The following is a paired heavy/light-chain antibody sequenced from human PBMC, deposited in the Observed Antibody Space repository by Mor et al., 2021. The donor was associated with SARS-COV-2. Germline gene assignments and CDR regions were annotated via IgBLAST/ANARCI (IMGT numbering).Light chain of an antibody. CDR1: ISNIGSNT. J-gene: IGLJ2*01. V-gene: IGLV1-44*01. Sequence: QSVLTQPPSASGTPGQRVTISCSGSISNIGSNTVNWYQQLPGTAPKLLIYKNNQRPSGVPDRFSGSKSGTSASLAISGLQSEDEADYYCATWDDSLNGGVFGGGTRLTVL. CDR2: KNN. CDR3: ATWDDSLNGGV.
Heavy chain of an antibody. J-gene: IGHJ3*02. CDR3: AHRVELGYCTGNGCRNAFDI. Sequence: QITLKESGPTLVKPTQTLTLTCTFSGFSLSTYGVGVGWIRQPPGKALEWLALIYWDDDKRYSPSLESSLTITKDTSKNQVVLTMTNMDPVDTGTYYCAHRVELGYCTGNGCRNAFDIWGQGTMVTVSS. CDR2: IYWDDDK. D-gene: IGHD2-8*02. V-gene: IGHV2-5*02. CDR1: GFSLSTYGVG.